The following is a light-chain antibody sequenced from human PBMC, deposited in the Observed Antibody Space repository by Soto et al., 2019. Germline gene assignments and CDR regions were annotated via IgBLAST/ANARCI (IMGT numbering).Light chain of an antibody. V-gene: IGKV1-12*01. CDR1: QNIVNW. J-gene: IGKJ4*01. Sequence: IQMTQSPSTRSASVGDRVTITCRSRQNIVNWLAWYQQKPGDAPKLLIYAASTLQSGVPSRFSGSGSGTDFPLNIRSVQPEDFATYYCQQANSFPRTFGGGPKVDIK. CDR2: AAS. CDR3: QQANSFPRT.